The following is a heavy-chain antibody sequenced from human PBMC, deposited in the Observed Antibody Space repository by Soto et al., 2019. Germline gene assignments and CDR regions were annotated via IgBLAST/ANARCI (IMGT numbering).Heavy chain of an antibody. CDR2: ISYDGSNK. CDR3: GSEPYSSSWYYIDWFDP. D-gene: IGHD6-13*01. J-gene: IGHJ5*02. Sequence: WGSLRLSSAASVFTFSIYGMHWVRQAPGKGLEWVAVISYDGSNKYYADSVKGRFTISRDNSKNTLYLQMKSLRAEDTAVYYCGSEPYSSSWYYIDWFDPWGQGTMVTVSS. V-gene: IGHV3-30*03. CDR1: VFTFSIYG.